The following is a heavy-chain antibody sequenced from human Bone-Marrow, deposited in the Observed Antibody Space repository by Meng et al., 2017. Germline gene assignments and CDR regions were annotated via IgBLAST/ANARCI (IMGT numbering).Heavy chain of an antibody. V-gene: IGHV4-34*01. Sequence: QVQLQQWGSGLLKPSETLSLPCAVYGGSFSGYYWSWIRQPPGKGLEWIGEINHNGSTNYNPSLKSRVTISVDTSKNQFSLKLSSVTAADTAVYYCARTRGYSYGYYGYWGQGTLVTVSS. D-gene: IGHD5-18*01. CDR3: ARTRGYSYGYYGY. J-gene: IGHJ4*02. CDR2: INHNGST. CDR1: GGSFSGYY.